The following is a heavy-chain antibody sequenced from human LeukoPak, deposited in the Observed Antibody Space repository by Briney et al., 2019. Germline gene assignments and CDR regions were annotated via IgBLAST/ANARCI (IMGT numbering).Heavy chain of an antibody. CDR2: ISGSGGSR. CDR1: GFTFSSYA. J-gene: IGHJ1*01. V-gene: IGHV3-23*01. D-gene: IGHD5-18*01. CDR3: AKALDTAIIAEYFQH. Sequence: GGSLRLPCAASGFTFSSYAMTWVRQAPGKGLEWVSVISGSGGSRDYADSVKGRFTISRDNSKNTLYLQMNSLRAEDTAVYYCAKALDTAIIAEYFQHWGQGTLVTVSS.